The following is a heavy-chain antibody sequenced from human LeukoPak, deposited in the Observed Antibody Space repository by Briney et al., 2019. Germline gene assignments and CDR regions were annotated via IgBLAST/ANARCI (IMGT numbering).Heavy chain of an antibody. J-gene: IGHJ4*02. CDR2: IYWDDDK. Sequence: SGPTLVNPTQTLTLTCTFSGFSLSTSGVGVGWIRQPPGKALEWLALIYWDDDKRYSPSLKSRLTITKDTSKNQVVLTMTNMDPVDTATYYCALVHVDYGDYEVHFDYWGQGTLVTVSS. V-gene: IGHV2-5*02. D-gene: IGHD4-17*01. CDR3: ALVHVDYGDYEVHFDY. CDR1: GFSLSTSGVG.